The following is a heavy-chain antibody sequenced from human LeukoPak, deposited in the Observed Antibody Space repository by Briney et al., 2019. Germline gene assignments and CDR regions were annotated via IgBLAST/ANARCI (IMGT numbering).Heavy chain of an antibody. CDR1: GFTFSTYD. J-gene: IGHJ4*02. V-gene: IGHV3-23*01. CDR3: AKEDPYSSSSSVGDY. Sequence: GGSLRLSCAASGFTFSTYDMSWVRQAPGKGLEWVSTISNSGRSTYYADSVKGRFTISRDNSKNTLYLQMNSLRAEDTAVYYCAKEDPYSSSSSVGDYWGQGTLVTVSS. CDR2: ISNSGRST. D-gene: IGHD6-6*01.